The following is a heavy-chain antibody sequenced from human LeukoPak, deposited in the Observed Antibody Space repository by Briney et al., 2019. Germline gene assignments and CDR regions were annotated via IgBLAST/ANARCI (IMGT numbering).Heavy chain of an antibody. CDR3: AXGGKSDSSWYSRXWGHNWFDP. CDR2: ISAYNGNT. CDR1: GYTFTSYG. Sequence: ASVKVSCKASGYTFTSYGISWVRQAPGQGLEWMGWISAYNGNTNYAQKLQGRVTMTTDTSTSTAYMELRSLRSDDTAVYYCAXGGKSDSSWYSRXWGHNWFDPWGQGTLVTVSS. J-gene: IGHJ5*02. V-gene: IGHV1-18*01. D-gene: IGHD6-13*01.